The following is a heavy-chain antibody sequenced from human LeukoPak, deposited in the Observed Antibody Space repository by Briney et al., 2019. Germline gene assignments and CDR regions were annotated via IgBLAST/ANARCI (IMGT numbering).Heavy chain of an antibody. V-gene: IGHV3-30-3*01. J-gene: IGHJ4*02. CDR1: GFTFSSYA. Sequence: PGGSLRLSCAASGFTFSSYAMHWVRQAPGKGLEWVAVISYDGSNKYYADSVKGRFTISRDNSKNTLYLQMNSLRAEDTAVYYCARTHRLIAAAYFDYWGQGTLVTVSS. CDR2: ISYDGSNK. D-gene: IGHD6-13*01. CDR3: ARTHRLIAAAYFDY.